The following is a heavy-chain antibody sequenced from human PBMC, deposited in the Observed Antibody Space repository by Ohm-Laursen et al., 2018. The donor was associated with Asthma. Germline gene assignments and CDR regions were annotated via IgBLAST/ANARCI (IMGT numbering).Heavy chain of an antibody. CDR2: ISYDERSA. Sequence: SPRLSCTASGFTFSSFAIHWVRQPPGKGLEWVAVISYDERSAFYSDSVKGRFTLSRDNSKNMLYLQMNNLQAEDTAVYYCTRDAMPGSGANWARNLFDPWGQGTLVTVST. D-gene: IGHD3-10*01. CDR1: GFTFSSFA. V-gene: IGHV3-30*04. CDR3: TRDAMPGSGANWARNLFDP. J-gene: IGHJ5*02.